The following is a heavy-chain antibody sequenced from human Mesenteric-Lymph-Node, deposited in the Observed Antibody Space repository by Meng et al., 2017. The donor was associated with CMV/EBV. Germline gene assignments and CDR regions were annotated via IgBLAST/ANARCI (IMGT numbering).Heavy chain of an antibody. CDR3: ARDLVVSAGIGTNYYGIDV. CDR2: IYGGSASSYYDGST. J-gene: IGHJ6*02. Sequence: GGSLRLSCAVSGFTVSTNYMTWVRQAPGKGLEWVSIIYGGSASSYYDGSTYYADSERGRFTISRDSSRNTLYLQMNSLRAEDTGVYYCARDLVVSAGIGTNYYGIDVWGQGTTVTVSS. V-gene: IGHV3-53*01. CDR1: GFTVSTNY. D-gene: IGHD6-13*01.